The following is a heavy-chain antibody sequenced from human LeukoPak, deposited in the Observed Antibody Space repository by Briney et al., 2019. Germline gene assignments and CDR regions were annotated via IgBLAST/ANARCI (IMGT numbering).Heavy chain of an antibody. D-gene: IGHD6-13*01. Sequence: PGGSLRLSCAASTFTFSSDSMNWVRQAPGKGLEWVSSISSSSDYIYYADSVMGRFTIFRDNAKNSLYLQMNSLRVEDSAIYYCVRDSGSSWREGLNYWGQGTLVTVSS. CDR1: TFTFSSDS. CDR3: VRDSGSSWREGLNY. J-gene: IGHJ4*02. V-gene: IGHV3-21*01. CDR2: ISSSSDYI.